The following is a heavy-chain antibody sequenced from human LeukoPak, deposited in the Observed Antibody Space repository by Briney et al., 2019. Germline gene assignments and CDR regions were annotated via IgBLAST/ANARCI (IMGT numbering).Heavy chain of an antibody. V-gene: IGHV3-30*04. J-gene: IGHJ4*02. CDR2: ISYDGSNK. CDR3: ANPFTTTVTLH. D-gene: IGHD4-17*01. CDR1: GFTFSSYA. Sequence: PGRSLRLSCAASGFTFSSYAMHWVRQAPGKGLEWVAVISYDGSNKYYADSVKGRFTISRDSSKNTLYLQMNSLRAEDTAVYYCANPFTTTVTLHWGQGTLVTVSS.